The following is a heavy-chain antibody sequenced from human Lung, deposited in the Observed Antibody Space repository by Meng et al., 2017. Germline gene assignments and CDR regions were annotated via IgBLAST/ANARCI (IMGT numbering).Heavy chain of an antibody. Sequence: QVQLVHSGAEVKKPGSSVKVACKASGVTVSRYSFSWVRQAPGQGLEWMGRIIPILERANYAQKFQGRVTITADISTTTAYMEMRSLRSEDTAVYYCASAMGNYVPATNEWTPSYFDYWGRGTLVTVSS. CDR1: GVTVSRYS. V-gene: IGHV1-69*02. CDR3: ASAMGNYVPATNEWTPSYFDY. D-gene: IGHD3-16*01. J-gene: IGHJ4*02. CDR2: IIPILERA.